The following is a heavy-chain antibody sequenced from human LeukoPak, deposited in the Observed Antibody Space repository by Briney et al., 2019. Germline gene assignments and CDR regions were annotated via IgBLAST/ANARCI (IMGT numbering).Heavy chain of an antibody. J-gene: IGHJ6*02. Sequence: ASVKVSCKASGYTFTSYDINWVRQATGQGLEWMGWMNPNSGNTGYAQKFQGRVTMTRNTSISTAYMELSSLRSGDTAVYYCARVASSGWYFYDYYYYGMDVWGQGTTVTVSS. V-gene: IGHV1-8*01. CDR3: ARVASSGWYFYDYYYYGMDV. D-gene: IGHD6-19*01. CDR1: GYTFTSYD. CDR2: MNPNSGNT.